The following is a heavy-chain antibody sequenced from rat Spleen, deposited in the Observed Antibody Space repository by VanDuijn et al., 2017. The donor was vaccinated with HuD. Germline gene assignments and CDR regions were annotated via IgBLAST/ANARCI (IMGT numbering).Heavy chain of an antibody. CDR2: ISSDGRRN. V-gene: IGHV5-20*01. CDR1: GFTFSDYY. CDR3: TREGYDGTSSGFDY. D-gene: IGHD1-12*02. J-gene: IGHJ2*01. Sequence: EVQLVESGGGLVQPGRSMKLSCAASGFTFSDYYMAWVRQAPTQGLEWVATISSDGRRNYYRDSVKGRFTVSRDNAKNTLYLQMNGLKSEDSATYYCTREGYDGTSSGFDYWGQGVMVTVSS.